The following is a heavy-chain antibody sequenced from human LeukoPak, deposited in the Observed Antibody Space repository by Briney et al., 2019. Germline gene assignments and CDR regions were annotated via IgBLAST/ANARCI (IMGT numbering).Heavy chain of an antibody. J-gene: IGHJ4*02. Sequence: GGSLRLSCVASGFTFSSYAMSWVRQAPGRGLEWVSSISDSGSNTYYAASVNGRFTISRDNSKNTLYLQMNSLEADEDTAIFYCAKNPDYDVLTGTSFDYWGQGALVTVSS. CDR3: AKNPDYDVLTGTSFDY. CDR1: GFTFSSYA. D-gene: IGHD3-9*01. CDR2: ISDSGSNT. V-gene: IGHV3-23*01.